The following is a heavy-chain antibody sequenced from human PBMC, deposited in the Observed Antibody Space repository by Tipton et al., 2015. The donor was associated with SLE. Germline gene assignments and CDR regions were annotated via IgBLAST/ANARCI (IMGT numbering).Heavy chain of an antibody. CDR3: AKSGFGRGSYFHH. CDR2: IHHSGST. J-gene: IGHJ1*01. Sequence: TLSLTCAVSGGSIRSSNWWSWVRQPPGKGLEWIGEIHHSGSTNSNPSLKSRVTISVDTSKNQFSLKLSSVTAADTAVYYCAKSGFGRGSYFHHWGQGTLVSVSS. V-gene: IGHV4-4*02. D-gene: IGHD5-12*01. CDR1: GGSIRSSNW.